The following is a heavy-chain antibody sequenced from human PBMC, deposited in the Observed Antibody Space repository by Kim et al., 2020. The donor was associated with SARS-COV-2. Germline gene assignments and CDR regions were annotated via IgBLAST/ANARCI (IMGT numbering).Heavy chain of an antibody. CDR2: IYYSGST. Sequence: SETLSLTCTVSGGSISSGGYYWSWIRQHPGKGLEWIGYIYYSGSTYYNPSLKSRVTISVDTSKNQFSLKLSSVNAADTAVYYCARAETIFGVVIGCFDYWGQGTLGTVSS. CDR3: ARAETIFGVVIGCFDY. D-gene: IGHD3-3*01. J-gene: IGHJ4*02. CDR1: GGSISSGGYY. V-gene: IGHV4-31*03.